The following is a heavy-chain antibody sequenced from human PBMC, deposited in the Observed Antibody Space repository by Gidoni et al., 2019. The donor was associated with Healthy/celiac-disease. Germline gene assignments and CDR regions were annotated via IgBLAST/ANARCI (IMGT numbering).Heavy chain of an antibody. CDR1: GFTFSSYW. CDR3: AREWYYYDSSGYYYHWYFDL. V-gene: IGHV3-74*01. Sequence: EVQLVESGGGLVQPGGSLRLSCAASGFTFSSYWMHWVRQAPGKGLVWVSRINSDGSSTSYADSVKGRFTISRDNAKNTLYLQMNSLRAEDTAVYYCAREWYYYDSSGYYYHWYFDLWGRGTLVTVSS. J-gene: IGHJ2*01. CDR2: INSDGSST. D-gene: IGHD3-22*01.